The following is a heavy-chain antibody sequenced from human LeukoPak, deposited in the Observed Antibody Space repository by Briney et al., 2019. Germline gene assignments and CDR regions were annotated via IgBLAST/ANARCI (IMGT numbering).Heavy chain of an antibody. CDR2: ISSRSSSI. CDR1: GFTFSSYS. D-gene: IGHD3-9*01. V-gene: IGHV3-21*04. CDR3: ARDGHYDILTGYFQD. J-gene: IGHJ1*01. Sequence: PGGSLRLSCAASGFTFSSYSMNWVRQAPGKGLEWVSPISSRSSSIYYADSVKGRFTISRDNAKNSLYLQMNSLRAEDTAVYYCARDGHYDILTGYFQDWGQGTLVTVSS.